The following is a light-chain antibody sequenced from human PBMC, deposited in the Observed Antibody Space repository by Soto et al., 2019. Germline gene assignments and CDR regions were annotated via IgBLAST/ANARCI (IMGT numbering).Light chain of an antibody. CDR2: GAS. CDR1: QSVSRT. V-gene: IGKV3-15*01. CDR3: QQHNNCPST. J-gene: IGKJ4*01. Sequence: EIVMTHSPATLSVSPWERATLSWRASQSVSRTLAWYQQKPGHAPRLLIHGASTTATGIRARFSGSGTGTEFTLTLTSLQSEDFAVSYCQQHNNCPSTFGGGTKVDIK.